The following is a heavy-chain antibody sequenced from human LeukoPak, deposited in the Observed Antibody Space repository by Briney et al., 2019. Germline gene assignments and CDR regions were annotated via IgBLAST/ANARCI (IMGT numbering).Heavy chain of an antibody. V-gene: IGHV1-69*04. CDR2: IIPLTGVV. J-gene: IGHJ4*02. Sequence: SVKVSCKTSADIYSSYAINWVRQAPGQGLEWMGRIIPLTGVVNYGQKLQTRVTISADKSTSTAYMEVSSLRFEDTAVYFCARERRCSAGSCYAADLDSWGQGTLVTVSS. D-gene: IGHD2-15*01. CDR1: ADIYSSYA. CDR3: ARERRCSAGSCYAADLDS.